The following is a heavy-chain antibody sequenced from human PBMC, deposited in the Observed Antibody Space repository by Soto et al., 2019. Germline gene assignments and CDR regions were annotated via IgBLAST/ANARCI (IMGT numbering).Heavy chain of an antibody. CDR2: IKSKTDGGTT. CDR1: GFTFSNAW. Sequence: EVQLVESGGGLVKPGGSLRLSCAASGFTFSNAWMSWVRQAPGKGLEWVGRIKSKTDGGTTDYAAPVKGRFTISRDDSKNTLYLQMNSLKTEDTAVYYCTTEKLSGHYGIDVWGQGTTVTVSS. CDR3: TTEKLSGHYGIDV. V-gene: IGHV3-15*01. J-gene: IGHJ6*02. D-gene: IGHD3-10*01.